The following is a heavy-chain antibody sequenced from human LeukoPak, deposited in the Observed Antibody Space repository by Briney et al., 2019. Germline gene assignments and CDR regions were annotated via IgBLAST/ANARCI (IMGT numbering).Heavy chain of an antibody. D-gene: IGHD3-22*01. Sequence: ASVKVSCKASGGTFSSYAISWVRQAPGQGLEWMGGIIPIFGTANYAQKFQGRVTITADESTSTAYMELSSLRSVDTAVHYCARDPEGYYYDSSGSLPYYMDVWGKGTTVTVSS. J-gene: IGHJ6*03. V-gene: IGHV1-69*13. CDR3: ARDPEGYYYDSSGSLPYYMDV. CDR2: IIPIFGTA. CDR1: GGTFSSYA.